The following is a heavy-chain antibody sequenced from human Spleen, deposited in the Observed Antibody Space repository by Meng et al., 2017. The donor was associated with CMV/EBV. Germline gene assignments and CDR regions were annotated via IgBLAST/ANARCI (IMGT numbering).Heavy chain of an antibody. D-gene: IGHD3-16*01. Sequence: GESLKISCAASGFTFSSYGMHWVRQAPGKGLEWVAVIWYDGSNKYYADSVKGRFTTSRDNSKNTLFLQMNSLRAEDTAVYYCAKGGDTYYYGMDVWGQGTTVTVSS. J-gene: IGHJ6*02. CDR1: GFTFSSYG. CDR3: AKGGDTYYYGMDV. V-gene: IGHV3-33*06. CDR2: IWYDGSNK.